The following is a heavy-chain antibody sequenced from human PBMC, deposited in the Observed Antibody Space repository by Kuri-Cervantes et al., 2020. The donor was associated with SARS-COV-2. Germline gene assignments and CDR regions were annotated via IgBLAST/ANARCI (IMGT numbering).Heavy chain of an antibody. CDR3: ARSPGDADDDPFDY. CDR2: IKQDGSEK. V-gene: IGHV3-7*01. D-gene: IGHD1-1*01. J-gene: IGHJ4*02. Sequence: GESLKISCAASGFNFSSYWMSWVRQAPGKGLEWVANIKQDGSEKDYVDSVKGRFSMSRDNAKNSLYLQMNSLRAEDTAVYYCARSPGDADDDPFDYWGQGTLVTVSS. CDR1: GFNFSSYW.